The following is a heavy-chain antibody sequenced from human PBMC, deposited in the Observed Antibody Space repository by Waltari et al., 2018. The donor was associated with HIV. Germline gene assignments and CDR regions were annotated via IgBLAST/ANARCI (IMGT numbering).Heavy chain of an antibody. CDR2: TYNIGSA. V-gene: IGHV4-59*02. Sequence: QVQLQESGPGLVKPSETLSLTCSVSGGSVSRPYWGWIRQSPGKGLGWIGYTYNIGSANYSPSLKSRVTISVDTSKNHLSLKLSSVTAADTAVYYCAKVGVDGYSYGYVAYWGQGTLVTVSS. CDR3: AKVGVDGYSYGYVAY. J-gene: IGHJ4*02. CDR1: GGSVSRPY. D-gene: IGHD5-18*01.